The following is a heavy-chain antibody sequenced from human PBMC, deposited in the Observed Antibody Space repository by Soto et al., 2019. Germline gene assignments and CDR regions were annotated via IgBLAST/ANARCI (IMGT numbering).Heavy chain of an antibody. CDR2: IIPIFGTA. CDR1: GGTFSSYA. J-gene: IGHJ6*02. Sequence: QVQLVQSGAEVKKPGSSVKVSCKASGGTFSSYAISWVRQAPGQGLEWMGGIIPIFGTANYAQKFQGRVTITADESTSTAYMELSSLRSEDTAVYYCARDPDYYDSSRGKYYYGMDVWGQGTTVTVSS. V-gene: IGHV1-69*01. CDR3: ARDPDYYDSSRGKYYYGMDV. D-gene: IGHD3-22*01.